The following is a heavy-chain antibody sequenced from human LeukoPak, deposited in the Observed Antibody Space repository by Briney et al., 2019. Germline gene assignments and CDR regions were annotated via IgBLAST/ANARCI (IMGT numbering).Heavy chain of an antibody. CDR1: GFTFSSHW. D-gene: IGHD6-19*01. CDR3: AITPSSDMKNN. V-gene: IGHV3-7*03. CDR2: IKQDGSDK. Sequence: GGSLRLSCAASGFTFSSHWMTWVRQAPGKGLEWVANIKQDGSDKYYVDSVKGRFTISRDNAKNSLYLQMNSLRGDDTAVYYCAITPSSDMKNNWGQGTLVTVSS. J-gene: IGHJ4*02.